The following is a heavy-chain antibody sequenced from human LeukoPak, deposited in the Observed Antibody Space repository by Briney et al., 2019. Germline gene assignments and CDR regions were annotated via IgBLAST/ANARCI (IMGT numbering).Heavy chain of an antibody. D-gene: IGHD5-24*01. CDR3: TRDRKDGYNP. CDR2: IYYTGST. V-gene: IGHV4-59*01. Sequence: KPSETLSLTCTVSGGSINGYYWSWIRQPPGKGLEWIGYIYYTGSTGYNPSLKSRVTISLDTSKNQFSLNLDSVTAADTAVYFCTRDRKDGYNPWGQGILVTVSS. J-gene: IGHJ5*02. CDR1: GGSINGYY.